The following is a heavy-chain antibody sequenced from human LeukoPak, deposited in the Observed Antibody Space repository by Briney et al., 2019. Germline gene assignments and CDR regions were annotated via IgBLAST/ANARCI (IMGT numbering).Heavy chain of an antibody. Sequence: ASVKVSCKASGYTFTGYYMHWVRQAPGQGLEWMGWINPDSGGTKYAQKFQGRVTMTRDTSISTAYMDLSRLRSEDTAVYYCARGIVVVVAADYYYYMDVWGKGTTVTISS. D-gene: IGHD2-15*01. J-gene: IGHJ6*03. CDR3: ARGIVVVVAADYYYYMDV. CDR1: GYTFTGYY. CDR2: INPDSGGT. V-gene: IGHV1-2*02.